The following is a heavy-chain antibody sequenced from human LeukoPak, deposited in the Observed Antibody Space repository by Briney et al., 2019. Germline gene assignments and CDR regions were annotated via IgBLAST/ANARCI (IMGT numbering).Heavy chain of an antibody. Sequence: GGSLRLSCAASGFTFSSYSMNWVRQAPGKGLEWVSSISSSSSYIYYADSVKGRFTISRDNAKNSLYLQVNSLRAEDTAVYYCARTRGGTTPNWFDPWGQGTLVTASS. CDR2: ISSSSSYI. CDR1: GFTFSSYS. J-gene: IGHJ5*02. CDR3: ARTRGGTTPNWFDP. V-gene: IGHV3-21*01. D-gene: IGHD1-14*01.